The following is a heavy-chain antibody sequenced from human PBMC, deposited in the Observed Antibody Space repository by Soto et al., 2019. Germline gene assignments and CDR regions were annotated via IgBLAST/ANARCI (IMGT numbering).Heavy chain of an antibody. V-gene: IGHV4-59*12. Sequence: SETLSLTCTVSGGSISSYYWSWIRQPPGKGLEWIGYIYHSGSTNYNPSLKSRVTISVDTSKNQFSLKLSSVTAADTAVYYCARASLGYCSSTSCRSNWFDPWGQGTQVTVSS. CDR3: ARASLGYCSSTSCRSNWFDP. CDR2: IYHSGST. J-gene: IGHJ5*02. CDR1: GGSISSYY. D-gene: IGHD2-2*01.